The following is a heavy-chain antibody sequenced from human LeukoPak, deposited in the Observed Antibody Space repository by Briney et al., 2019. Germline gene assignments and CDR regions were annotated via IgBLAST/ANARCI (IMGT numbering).Heavy chain of an antibody. CDR2: ISSSSSYI. CDR1: GFTFSSYS. J-gene: IGHJ4*02. D-gene: IGHD6-13*01. Sequence: GGSLRLSCAASGFTFSSYSMNWVRQAPGKGLEWVSSISSSSSYIYYADSVKGRFTISRDNAKNSLYLQMNSLRAEDTAVYYCARADSSATREYDYWGQGTLVTVSS. V-gene: IGHV3-21*01. CDR3: ARADSSATREYDY.